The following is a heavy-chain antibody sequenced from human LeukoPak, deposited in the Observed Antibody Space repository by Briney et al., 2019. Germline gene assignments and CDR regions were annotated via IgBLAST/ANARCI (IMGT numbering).Heavy chain of an antibody. CDR1: GGSISSSSYS. Sequence: ETLSLTCTVSGGSISSSSYSWGWVRQAPGKGLEWVANIKEDGSEKYSVDSVKGRFTIYRDNAENSLYLQMNSVRAEDTAVYYCARGGPYIPPYYFYYMDVWGRGTTVTVSS. J-gene: IGHJ6*03. D-gene: IGHD2-2*02. V-gene: IGHV3-7*01. CDR3: ARGGPYIPPYYFYYMDV. CDR2: IKEDGSEK.